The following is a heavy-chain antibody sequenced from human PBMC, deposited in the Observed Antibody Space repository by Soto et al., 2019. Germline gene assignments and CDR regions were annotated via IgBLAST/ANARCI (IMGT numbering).Heavy chain of an antibody. V-gene: IGHV1-69*06. CDR3: ARDKDGYYYYGMDV. CDR1: GGTFSSYA. J-gene: IGHJ6*02. Sequence: SVKVSCKASGGTFSSYAISWARQAPGQGLEWMGGIIPIFGTANYAQKFQGRVTITADKSTSTAYMELSSLRSEDTAVYYCARDKDGYYYYGMDVWGQGTTVTVSS. CDR2: IIPIFGTA.